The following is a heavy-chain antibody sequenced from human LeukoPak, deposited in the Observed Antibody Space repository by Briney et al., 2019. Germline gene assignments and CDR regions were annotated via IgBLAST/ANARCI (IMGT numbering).Heavy chain of an antibody. V-gene: IGHV4-4*09. Sequence: SEILSLTCTVSGGSISSYYWSWIRQPPGKGLEWIGYIYTSGSTNYNPSLKSRVTISVDTSKNQFSLKLSSVTAADTAVYYCAGGKTYYYYYYMDVWGKGTTVTVSS. J-gene: IGHJ6*03. CDR1: GGSISSYY. D-gene: IGHD1/OR15-1a*01. CDR3: AGGKTYYYYYYMDV. CDR2: IYTSGST.